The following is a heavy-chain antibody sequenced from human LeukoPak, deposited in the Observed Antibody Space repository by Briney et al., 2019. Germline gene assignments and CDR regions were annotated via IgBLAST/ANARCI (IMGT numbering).Heavy chain of an antibody. J-gene: IGHJ6*03. CDR3: ARERYCSGGSCYSYYYYMDV. CDR2: IYTSGST. D-gene: IGHD2-15*01. CDR1: GGSFSSYY. V-gene: IGHV4-4*07. Sequence: SETLSLTCAVYGGSFSSYYWSWIRQPAGKGLEWIGRIYTSGSTNYNPSLKSRVTMSVDTSKNQFSLKLSSVTAADTAVYYCARERYCSGGSCYSYYYYMDVWGKGTTVTISS.